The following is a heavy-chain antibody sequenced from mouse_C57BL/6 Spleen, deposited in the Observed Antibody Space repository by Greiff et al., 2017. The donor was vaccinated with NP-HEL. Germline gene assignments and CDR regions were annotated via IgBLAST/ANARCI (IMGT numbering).Heavy chain of an antibody. J-gene: IGHJ1*03. V-gene: IGHV5-9-1*02. Sequence: EVQVVESGEGLVKPGGSLKLSCAASGFTFSSYAMSWVRQTPEKRLEWVAYISSGGDYIYYADTVKGRFTISRDNARNTLYLQMSSLKSEDTAMYYCTRQGTVVAFYWYFDVWGTGTTVTVSS. CDR1: GFTFSSYA. CDR2: ISSGGDYI. CDR3: TRQGTVVAFYWYFDV. D-gene: IGHD1-1*01.